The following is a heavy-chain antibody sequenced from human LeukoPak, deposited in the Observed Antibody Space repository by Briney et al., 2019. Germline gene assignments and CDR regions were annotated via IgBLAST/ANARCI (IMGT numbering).Heavy chain of an antibody. CDR3: ARGCGSYGYPIDY. CDR2: IYYSGST. D-gene: IGHD5-18*01. CDR1: GGSLSSYY. J-gene: IGHJ4*02. V-gene: IGHV4-59*01. Sequence: SETLSLTSTVSGGSLSSYYWSWIRQPPGKGLEWIGYIYYSGSTNYNPSLKSRVTISVDTSKNQFSLKLSSVTAADTAVYYCARGCGSYGYPIDYWGQGTLVTVSS.